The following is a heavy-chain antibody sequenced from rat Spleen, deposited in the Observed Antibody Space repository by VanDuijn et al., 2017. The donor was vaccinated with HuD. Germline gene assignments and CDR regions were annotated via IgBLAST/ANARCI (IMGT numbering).Heavy chain of an antibody. Sequence: EVQLVESDGGLVQPGRSLRLSCAASGFTFSDYYMAWVRQAPAKGLERVATISSDGRRNYYRDSVKGRFTISRDSAKSSLYLQMDSLRSEDTATYYCARHGYNSYFDYWGQGVMVTVSS. CDR3: ARHGYNSYFDY. V-gene: IGHV5-29*01. CDR1: GFTFSDYY. D-gene: IGHD1-9*01. J-gene: IGHJ2*01. CDR2: ISSDGRRN.